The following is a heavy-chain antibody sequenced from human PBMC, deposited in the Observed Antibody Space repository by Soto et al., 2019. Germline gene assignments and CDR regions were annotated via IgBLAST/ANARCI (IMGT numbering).Heavy chain of an antibody. J-gene: IGHJ2*01. D-gene: IGHD3-22*01. CDR2: ITPIFRAT. Sequence: SVKVSCKASGGTFCSDGISWVRQAPGQGLEWMGGITPIFRATKYAQKFQGRVTITADESTSTAHMELSSLRSEDTAVYYCARGRDTYYYDSSGYSGWYFDLWGRGTLVTVSS. CDR3: ARGRDTYYYDSSGYSGWYFDL. V-gene: IGHV1-69*13. CDR1: GGTFCSDG.